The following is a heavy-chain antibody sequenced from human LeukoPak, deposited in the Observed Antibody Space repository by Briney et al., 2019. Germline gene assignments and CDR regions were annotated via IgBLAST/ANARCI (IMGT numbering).Heavy chain of an antibody. V-gene: IGHV3-9*01. D-gene: IGHD5-18*01. J-gene: IGHJ4*02. CDR2: ISWNSGSI. CDR3: AKDPEARGYSYGLDY. CDR1: GFTFDDYA. Sequence: PGGSLRLSCAASGFTFDDYAMHWVRQAPGKGLEWVSGISWNSGSIGYADSVKGRFTISRDNAKNSLYLQMNSLRAEDTALYYCAKDPEARGYSYGLDYWGQGTLVTVSS.